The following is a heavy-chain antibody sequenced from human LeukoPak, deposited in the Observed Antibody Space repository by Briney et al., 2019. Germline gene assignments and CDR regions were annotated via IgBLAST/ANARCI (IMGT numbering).Heavy chain of an antibody. CDR2: INWNGGRT. D-gene: IGHD1-26*01. CDR3: ARDGPEWEPLNTGFDY. Sequence: GGSLRLSCAASGFTFDDYGMSWVRQAPGKGLEWVSGINWNGGRTGYADSVKGRFTMSRDNAKNSLYLQMNSLRAEDTAVYYCARDGPEWEPLNTGFDYWGQGTLVTVSS. V-gene: IGHV3-20*04. J-gene: IGHJ4*02. CDR1: GFTFDDYG.